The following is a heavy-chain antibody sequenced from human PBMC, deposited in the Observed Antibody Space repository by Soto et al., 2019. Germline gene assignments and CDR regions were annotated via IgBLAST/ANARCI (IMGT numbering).Heavy chain of an antibody. V-gene: IGHV3-33*01. Sequence: GGSLRLSCAASGFTFSSYGMHWVRQAPGKGLEWVAVIWYDGSNKYYADSVKGRFTISRDNSKNTLYLQMNSLRAEDTAVYYCARGDFDWLPSIDYWGQGTLVTVSS. CDR1: GFTFSSYG. CDR2: IWYDGSNK. J-gene: IGHJ4*02. CDR3: ARGDFDWLPSIDY. D-gene: IGHD3-9*01.